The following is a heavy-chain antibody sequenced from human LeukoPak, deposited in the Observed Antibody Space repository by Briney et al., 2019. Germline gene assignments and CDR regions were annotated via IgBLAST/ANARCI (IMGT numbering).Heavy chain of an antibody. CDR3: ARGLAARPGDYYYYYGMDV. V-gene: IGHV3-7*01. Sequence: GGSLRLSCAASGFTFSSYWMSWVRQAPGKGLEWVANINQDGSKKYYVDSVKGRFTISRDNAKNSLYLQMNSLRAEDTAVYYCARGLAARPGDYYYYYGMDVWGQGTAVTVSS. J-gene: IGHJ6*02. D-gene: IGHD6-6*01. CDR1: GFTFSSYW. CDR2: INQDGSKK.